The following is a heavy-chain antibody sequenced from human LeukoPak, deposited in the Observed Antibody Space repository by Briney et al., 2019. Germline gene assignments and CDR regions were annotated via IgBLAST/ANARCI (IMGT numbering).Heavy chain of an antibody. CDR1: DDSITMYY. Sequence: SETLSLTCSVSDDSITMYYWTWIRQPPGKGLEWIGYVDHTGSTNFNPSLNGRVSISRDTTNNLFSLRLRSVTAADTAVYFCARGRVSASTWYSTYYYYFYMDVWGKGTTVAVSS. V-gene: IGHV4-59*01. CDR2: VDHTGST. CDR3: ARGRVSASTWYSTYYYYFYMDV. D-gene: IGHD1-1*01. J-gene: IGHJ6*03.